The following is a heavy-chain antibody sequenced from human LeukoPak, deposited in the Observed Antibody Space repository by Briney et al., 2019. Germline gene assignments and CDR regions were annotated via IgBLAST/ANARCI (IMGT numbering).Heavy chain of an antibody. Sequence: KPSETLSLTCAVYGGSISSYYWTWMRQPPGKGLEWIGYIDYSGTTNYNPSLKSRVTISVDTSKNQFSLKLSSVTAADTAVYYCARDNALASGKYWFDPWGQGTLVTVSS. D-gene: IGHD3-10*01. CDR1: GGSISSYY. CDR3: ARDNALASGKYWFDP. CDR2: IDYSGTT. J-gene: IGHJ5*02. V-gene: IGHV4-59*01.